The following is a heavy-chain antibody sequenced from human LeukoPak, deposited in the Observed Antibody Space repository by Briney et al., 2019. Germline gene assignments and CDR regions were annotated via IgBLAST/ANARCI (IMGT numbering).Heavy chain of an antibody. V-gene: IGHV4-59*12. J-gene: IGHJ4*02. D-gene: IGHD6-19*01. CDR2: IYYSGST. CDR3: ARGRGSGWYGRRPEPYYFDY. CDR1: GGSISSYY. Sequence: SETLSLTCTASGGSISSYYWSWIRQPPGKGLEWIGYIYYSGSTNYNPSLKSRVTISVDTSKNQFSLKLSSVTAADTAVYYCARGRGSGWYGRRPEPYYFDYWGQGTLVTVSS.